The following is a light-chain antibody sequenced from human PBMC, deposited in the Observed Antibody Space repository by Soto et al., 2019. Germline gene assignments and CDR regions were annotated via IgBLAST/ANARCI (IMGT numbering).Light chain of an antibody. CDR2: DAS. CDR1: QTISSW. CDR3: QQYNSYST. V-gene: IGKV1-5*01. J-gene: IGKJ1*01. Sequence: DIHMTQSPSTLSGSVGYRVTITCRASQTISSWLAWYQQKPGKAPELLIYDASSLESGVPSRLSGSGSGTGFTLTISSPQPDDFATYYCQQYNSYSTFGQGTKVDIK.